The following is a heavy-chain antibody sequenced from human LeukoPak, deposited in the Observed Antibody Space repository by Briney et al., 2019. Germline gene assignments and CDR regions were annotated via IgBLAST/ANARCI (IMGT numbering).Heavy chain of an antibody. CDR3: EKLYGGNSGI. CDR1: GGSISTSNYY. V-gene: IGHV4-39*07. CDR2: IFYSGST. Sequence: SETLSLTCTVSGGSISTSNYYWGWIRQPPGKGLEWIGNIFYSGSTYYSPSLRSRVTISLDTSRNQFSLKLNSVTAADTAVYYCEKLYGGNSGIWGQGTMVTVSS. D-gene: IGHD4-23*01. J-gene: IGHJ3*02.